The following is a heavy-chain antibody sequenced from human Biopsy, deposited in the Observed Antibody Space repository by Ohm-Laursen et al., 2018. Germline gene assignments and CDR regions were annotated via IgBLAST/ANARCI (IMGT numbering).Heavy chain of an antibody. Sequence: SETLSLTCTVSGGSVSSNTNYWAWIRQPPGKGLEWIGSIFYSGIIYYNPSLKSRVSISVDTSKNQFSLNLKSVTAADSAVYYCARHPTGFWFDPWGQGTLVIVSS. V-gene: IGHV4-39*01. CDR1: GGSVSSNTNY. CDR3: ARHPTGFWFDP. J-gene: IGHJ5*02. CDR2: IFYSGII.